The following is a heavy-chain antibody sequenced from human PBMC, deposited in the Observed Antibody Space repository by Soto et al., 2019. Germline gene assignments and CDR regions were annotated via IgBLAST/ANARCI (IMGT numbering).Heavy chain of an antibody. V-gene: IGHV6-1*01. CDR3: ARVGLLSYHFGY. Sequence: SQTLSLTCAISGDSVSSNSATWTWIRQSPSRGLKWLGRAYYRSKWYTDYAVSVKSRLTINADTSKNQFSLQLNSVTPEDTAIYYCARVGLLSYHFGYWGQGTLVTVSS. CDR1: GDSVSSNSAT. CDR2: AYYRSKWYT. J-gene: IGHJ4*02. D-gene: IGHD3-10*01.